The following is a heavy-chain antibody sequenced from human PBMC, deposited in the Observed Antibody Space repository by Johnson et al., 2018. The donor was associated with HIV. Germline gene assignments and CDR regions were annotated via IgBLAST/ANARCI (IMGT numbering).Heavy chain of an antibody. J-gene: IGHJ3*02. D-gene: IGHD2-15*01. CDR1: GFTFSNFW. CDR3: ARAHIYCSGCYCYHLEHPFI. Sequence: VQLVESGGALVAPGGSLGLSCGVSGFTFSNFWMSWVRQAPGKGLEWVANIKEDGSGSHYVDSVKGRFTISRDNARNLLYLQMDSLTVEDTAVYYCARAHIYCSGCYCYHLEHPFIWGKGTMVTVSS. V-gene: IGHV3-7*01. CDR2: IKEDGSGS.